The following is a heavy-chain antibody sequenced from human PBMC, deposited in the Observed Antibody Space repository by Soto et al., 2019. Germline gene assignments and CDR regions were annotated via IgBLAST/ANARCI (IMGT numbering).Heavy chain of an antibody. Sequence: QVQLQESGPGLVKPSETLSLTCIVSGGSISSYYWSWIRQPPGKGLEWIGYMYYSGSASYNPSLKSRVTMSADTSKNQLSLKLNSVTAADTVVYYCARHSSGYLWGQGTLVTVSS. CDR1: GGSISSYY. V-gene: IGHV4-59*01. D-gene: IGHD5-18*01. CDR3: ARHSSGYL. CDR2: MYYSGSA. J-gene: IGHJ4*02.